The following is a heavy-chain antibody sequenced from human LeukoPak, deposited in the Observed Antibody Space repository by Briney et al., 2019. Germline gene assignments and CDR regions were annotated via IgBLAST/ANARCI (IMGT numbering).Heavy chain of an antibody. CDR2: IYYSGST. D-gene: IGHD5-18*01. CDR1: GGSFSGYY. Sequence: TSSETLSLTCAVYGGSFSGYYWSWIRQPPGKGLEWIGYIYYSGSTNYNPSLKSRVTISVDTSKNQFSLKLSSVTAADTAVYYCARSGFRGYSYGPPDYWGQGTLVTVSS. J-gene: IGHJ4*02. V-gene: IGHV4-59*08. CDR3: ARSGFRGYSYGPPDY.